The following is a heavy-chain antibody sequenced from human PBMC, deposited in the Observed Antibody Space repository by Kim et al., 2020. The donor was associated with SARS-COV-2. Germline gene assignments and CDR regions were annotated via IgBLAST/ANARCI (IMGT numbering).Heavy chain of an antibody. CDR3: ASGGRGGCTSSSCYFNT. D-gene: IGHD2-2*01. CDR2: TYYRSKWYY. V-gene: IGHV6-1*01. Sequence: SQTLSLTCAISGDSVSSNSGAWNWLRQSPSRGLEWLGRTYYRSKWYYDYAVSVKSRITINADTSKNQFSLQLNSVTPEDTAVYYCASGGRGGCTSSSCYFNTWGQGTLVTVSS. CDR1: GDSVSSNSGA. J-gene: IGHJ5*02.